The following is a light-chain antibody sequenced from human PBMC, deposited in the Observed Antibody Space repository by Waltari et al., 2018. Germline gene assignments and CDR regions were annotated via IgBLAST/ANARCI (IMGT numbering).Light chain of an antibody. J-gene: IGKJ1*01. V-gene: IGKV1-5*03. CDR3: HHYYSNSYT. CDR2: KAS. CDR1: QNIYSM. Sequence: QLTQSPPPLSASVGDRFTISCRAHQNIYSMLAWHQQKPGKAPNLLIYKASSLKSGVPSRFSSSGTGKEFTLTISSLQPDDPATYFCHHYYSNSYTFGQGTKVEIK.